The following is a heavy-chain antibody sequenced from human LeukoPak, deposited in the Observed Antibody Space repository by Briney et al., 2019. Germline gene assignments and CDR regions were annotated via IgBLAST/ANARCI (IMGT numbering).Heavy chain of an antibody. CDR2: IYYSGST. V-gene: IGHV4-59*01. CDR1: GGSISSYY. D-gene: IGHD6-13*01. CDR3: ARGFAGDAFDI. Sequence: SETLSLTCTVSGGSISSYYWSWIRQPPGKGLEWIGYIYYSGSTNYNPSLKSRVTISVDTSKNQFSLKLSSVTAADTAVYYFARGFAGDAFDIWGQGTMVTVSS. J-gene: IGHJ3*02.